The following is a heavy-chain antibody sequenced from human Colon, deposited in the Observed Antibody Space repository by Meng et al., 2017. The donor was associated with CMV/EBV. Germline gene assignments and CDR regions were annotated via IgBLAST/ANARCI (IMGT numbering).Heavy chain of an antibody. J-gene: IGHJ5*02. D-gene: IGHD6-6*01. CDR3: ERVGGWIGSSSIFGWFDP. Sequence: QAQVGQSGTEVKKPGASVKASRKGSGYTFTDYYIHWVRQAPGQGLEWMGLINSNSGATKYAQKFQDRITMTRDTSISTAYMELTSLRSDDTAVYYCERVGGWIGSSSIFGWFDPWGQGTLVTVSS. V-gene: IGHV1-2*02. CDR1: GYTFTDYY. CDR2: INSNSGAT.